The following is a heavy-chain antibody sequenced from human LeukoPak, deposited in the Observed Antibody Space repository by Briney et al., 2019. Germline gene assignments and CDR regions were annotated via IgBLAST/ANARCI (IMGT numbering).Heavy chain of an antibody. CDR2: INHSGST. Sequence: PSETLSLTCTVSGYSISSGYYWSWIRQPPGKGLEWIGEINHSGSTNYNPSLKSRVTISVDTSKNQFSLKLSSVTAADTAVYYCARCRGYSYGPHYYYYYMDVWGKGTTVTVSS. V-gene: IGHV4-38-2*02. J-gene: IGHJ6*03. D-gene: IGHD5-18*01. CDR1: GYSISSGYY. CDR3: ARCRGYSYGPHYYYYYMDV.